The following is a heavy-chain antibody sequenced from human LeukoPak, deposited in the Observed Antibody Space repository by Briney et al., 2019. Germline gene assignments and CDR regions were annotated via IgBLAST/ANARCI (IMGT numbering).Heavy chain of an antibody. Sequence: GGSLRLSCAASELTVSSNCMTWVRQAPAKGLEWVSAISGSGDSTYYADSVRGRFTISRDNSKNTLYLQMNSLRAEDTAVYYCSKGRTVTGTLALDYWGQGTLVTVSS. D-gene: IGHD6-19*01. J-gene: IGHJ4*02. V-gene: IGHV3-23*01. CDR3: SKGRTVTGTLALDY. CDR2: ISGSGDST. CDR1: ELTVSSNC.